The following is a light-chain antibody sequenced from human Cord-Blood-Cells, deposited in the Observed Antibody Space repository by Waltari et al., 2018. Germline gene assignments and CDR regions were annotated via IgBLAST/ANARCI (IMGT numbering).Light chain of an antibody. J-gene: IGLJ3*02. CDR3: QSADSSGTYWV. Sequence: SYELTQPPSVSVSPGQPARITCSGDALPKQYAYWYQQKPGQAPVLVLYKDSGRPSGIPERFAGSSSGTTVTLTISGVQAEDEADYYCQSADSSGTYWVFGGGTKLTVL. V-gene: IGLV3-25*03. CDR2: KDS. CDR1: ALPKQY.